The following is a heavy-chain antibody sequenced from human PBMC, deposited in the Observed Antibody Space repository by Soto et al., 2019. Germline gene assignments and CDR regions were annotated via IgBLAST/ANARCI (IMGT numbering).Heavy chain of an antibody. V-gene: IGHV4-30-2*01. CDR3: ARVAYCGGDCYRGFDP. CDR1: GGSISSGGYS. J-gene: IGHJ5*02. Sequence: QLQLQESGSGLVKPSQTLSLTCAVSGGSISSGGYSWSWIRQPPGKGLEWIGYIYHSGSTYYNPSLKSRVTISVDRSMNQFSLKLSSVTAADTAVYYCARVAYCGGDCYRGFDPWGQGTLVTVSS. D-gene: IGHD2-21*02. CDR2: IYHSGST.